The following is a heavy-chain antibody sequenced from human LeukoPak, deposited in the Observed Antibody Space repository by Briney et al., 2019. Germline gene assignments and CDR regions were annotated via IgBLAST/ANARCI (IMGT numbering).Heavy chain of an antibody. CDR3: AREGSYPPYYFDY. CDR2: ISYDGSNK. V-gene: IGHV3-30*03. CDR1: GFTFSSYG. J-gene: IGHJ4*02. Sequence: GGSLRLSCPASGFTFSSYGMNWVRQAPGKGLEWVALISYDGSNKYYADSVKGRFTISRDNSKNTLYLQMNSLRAEDTAVYYCAREGSYPPYYFDYWGQGTLVTVSS. D-gene: IGHD1-26*01.